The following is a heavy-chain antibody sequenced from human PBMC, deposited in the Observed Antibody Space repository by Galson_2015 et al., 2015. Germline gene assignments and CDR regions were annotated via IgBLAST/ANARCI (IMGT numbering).Heavy chain of an antibody. D-gene: IGHD3-22*01. V-gene: IGHV1-18*01. CDR1: GYTFTSYG. J-gene: IGHJ5*02. CDR3: ARDSYYYYYDSSGYQNWFDP. Sequence: SVKVSCKASGYTFTSYGISWVRQAPGQGLEWMEWISAYNGNTNYAQKLQGRVTMTTDTSTSTAYMELRSLRSDDTAVYYCARDSYYYYYDSSGYQNWFDPWGQGTLVTVSS. CDR2: ISAYNGNT.